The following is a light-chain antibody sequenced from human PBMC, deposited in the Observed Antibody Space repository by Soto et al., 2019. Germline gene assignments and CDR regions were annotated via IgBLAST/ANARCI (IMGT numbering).Light chain of an antibody. CDR2: DAS. V-gene: IGKV3-20*01. J-gene: IGKJ1*01. Sequence: EIVLTQSPGTLSLSPGERATLSCRATESVVSNYLAWYQLKPGQAPRLLIYDASSRATGSPDRFSGSGSGTDFTLTISRLEPEDFAVYYCQQYGTSPRGTFGQGTKVDIK. CDR1: ESVVSNY. CDR3: QQYGTSPRGT.